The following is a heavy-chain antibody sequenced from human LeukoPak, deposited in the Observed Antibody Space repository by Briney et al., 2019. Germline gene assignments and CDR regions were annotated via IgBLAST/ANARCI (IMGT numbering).Heavy chain of an antibody. CDR3: ARTDSSGYFDY. Sequence: SETLSLTCAVSDYSISSGDYWGWIRQPPGKGLEWIGSVYYSGGTHYSPSLKSRVTISVDTSQNKFSLKLRSVTAADTALYYCARTDSSGYFDYWGQGTLVTVSS. D-gene: IGHD3-22*01. CDR2: VYYSGGT. CDR1: DYSISSGDY. V-gene: IGHV4-38-2*01. J-gene: IGHJ4*02.